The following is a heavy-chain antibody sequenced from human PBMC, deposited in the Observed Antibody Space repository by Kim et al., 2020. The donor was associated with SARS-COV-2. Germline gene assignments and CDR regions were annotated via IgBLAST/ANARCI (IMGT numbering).Heavy chain of an antibody. D-gene: IGHD3-16*01. CDR2: IGADAKT. Sequence: GGSLRLSCKASGFTFSIYSMYWVRQAPGKGLEWVSSIGADAKTYYADSVKGRFTISRDNSKNTLYLQIDSLTAEDTARYFCAKKIRMSLKGGFDYWGQGTQVTVSS. J-gene: IGHJ4*02. CDR3: AKKIRMSLKGGFDY. V-gene: IGHV3-23*01. CDR1: GFTFSIYS.